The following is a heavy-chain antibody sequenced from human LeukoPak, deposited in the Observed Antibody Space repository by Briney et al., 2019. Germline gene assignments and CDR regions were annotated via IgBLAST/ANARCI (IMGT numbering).Heavy chain of an antibody. V-gene: IGHV3-74*01. Sequence: GGSLRLSCAASGFTFSSYWMHWVRQAPGKGLVWDSRINSDGSSTSYADSVKGRFTISRDNAKNTLYLQMNSLRAEDTAVYYCARAAPYSDYSYYYYMDVWGKGTTVTVSS. CDR2: INSDGSST. D-gene: IGHD4-17*01. CDR1: GFTFSSYW. CDR3: ARAAPYSDYSYYYYMDV. J-gene: IGHJ6*03.